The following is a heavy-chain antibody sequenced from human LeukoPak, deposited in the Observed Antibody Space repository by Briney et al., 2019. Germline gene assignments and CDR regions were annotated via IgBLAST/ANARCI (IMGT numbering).Heavy chain of an antibody. CDR3: AKSTYYYDTFVNAFDL. CDR2: TYYSGST. CDR1: GGSISSGDYY. J-gene: IGHJ3*01. D-gene: IGHD3-22*01. Sequence: PSETLSLTCTVSGGSISSGDYYWSWIRQPPGKALGWIGYTYYSGSTYYNASLRSRVTTSVDTSKNQFSLKLSSVTAADTAVYYCAKSTYYYDTFVNAFDLWGQGTVVTVSS. V-gene: IGHV4-30-4*01.